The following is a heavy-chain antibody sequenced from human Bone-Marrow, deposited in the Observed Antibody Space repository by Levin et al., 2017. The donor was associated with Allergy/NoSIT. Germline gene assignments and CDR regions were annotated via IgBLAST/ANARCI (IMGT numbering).Heavy chain of an antibody. D-gene: IGHD2-8*02. V-gene: IGHV3-21*01. CDR3: ARGIIGDVRVAHKEAFDI. CDR2: ISSSGSYM. J-gene: IGHJ3*02. Sequence: GESLKISCPVSGFTFRIYSINWVRQAPGKGLEWVSSISSSGSYMYYVDSVKGRFTISRDNAKNSLTLQMNSLRAEDTAVYYCARGIIGDVRVAHKEAFDIWGQGTMVSVSS. CDR1: GFTFRIYS.